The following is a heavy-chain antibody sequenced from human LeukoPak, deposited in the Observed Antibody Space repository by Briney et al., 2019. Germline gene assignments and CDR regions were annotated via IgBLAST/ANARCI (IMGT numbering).Heavy chain of an antibody. CDR2: IYQNGVT. CDR3: VTTPHPDD. CDR1: GYSISSGYY. J-gene: IGHJ4*02. V-gene: IGHV4-38-2*02. Sequence: PSETLSLTCTVSGYSISSGYYWGWIRQPPGKGLEWIGSIYQNGVTYYNPSLKSRVTISVDTSKNQFSLKVTSVTAADTAVYYCVTTPHPDDWGQGTLVTVSS.